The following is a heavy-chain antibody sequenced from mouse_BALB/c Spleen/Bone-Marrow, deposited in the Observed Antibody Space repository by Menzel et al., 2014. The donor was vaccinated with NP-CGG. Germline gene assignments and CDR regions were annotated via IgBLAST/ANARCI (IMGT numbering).Heavy chain of an antibody. CDR2: INPYNGGT. V-gene: IGHV1-18*01. Sequence: EVKLQESGPELVKPGASMKISCKASGYSFTGYTMNWVKQSHGKNLEWIGPINPYNGGTTYNQKFKGKATLIVDKSSSTAYMELLSLTSEDSAVYYCARRNWDEGYAMDYWGQGTSVTVSS. CDR1: GYSFTGYT. J-gene: IGHJ4*01. CDR3: ARRNWDEGYAMDY. D-gene: IGHD4-1*01.